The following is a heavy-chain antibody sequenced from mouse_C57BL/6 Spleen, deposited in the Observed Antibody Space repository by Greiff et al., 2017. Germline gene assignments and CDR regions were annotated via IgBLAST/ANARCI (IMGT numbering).Heavy chain of an antibody. CDR1: GYAFSSSG. V-gene: IGHV1-82*01. CDR3: ASWDRRNYFDY. Sequence: VQLQQSGPGLVQPGASVTISCTASGYAFSSSGMNWVKQWPGKGLEWIGRIYPGDGDTNYNGKFKGKATLTADKSSSPAYMQLSSLTSEDSAVYFCASWDRRNYFDYWGQGTTLTVSS. CDR2: IYPGDGDT. J-gene: IGHJ2*01. D-gene: IGHD3-3*01.